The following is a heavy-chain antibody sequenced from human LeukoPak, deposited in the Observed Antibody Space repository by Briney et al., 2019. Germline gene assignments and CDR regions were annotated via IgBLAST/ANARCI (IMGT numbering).Heavy chain of an antibody. CDR2: IWYDGSNK. Sequence: PGGSLRLSCAASGFTFSSYGMHWVRQAPGKGLEWVAFIWYDGSNKYYADSVKGRFTISRDNSKNTLYLQMNSLRAEDTAVYYCAKSRGGSGSKDYWGQGTLVTVSS. J-gene: IGHJ4*02. CDR3: AKSRGGSGSKDY. V-gene: IGHV3-30*02. CDR1: GFTFSSYG. D-gene: IGHD3-10*01.